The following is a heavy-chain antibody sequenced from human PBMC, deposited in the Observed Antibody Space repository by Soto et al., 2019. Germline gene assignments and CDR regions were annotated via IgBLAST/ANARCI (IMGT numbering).Heavy chain of an antibody. CDR2: IYTTGST. D-gene: IGHD3-16*01. J-gene: IGHJ6*02. Sequence: SETLSLTCTVSTGSINSYYWSWIRQPAGKGLEWIGRIYTTGSTTYNPSLKSRVTMSVDTSQKQVSLNLTSVTAADTAVYYCARVRGGYYYYGMDVWGQGTTVTVSS. V-gene: IGHV4-4*07. CDR3: ARVRGGYYYYGMDV. CDR1: TGSINSYY.